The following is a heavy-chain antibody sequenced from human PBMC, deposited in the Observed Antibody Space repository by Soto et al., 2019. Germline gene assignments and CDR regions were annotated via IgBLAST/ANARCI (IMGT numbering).Heavy chain of an antibody. J-gene: IGHJ4*02. CDR3: ARVSMHSTTQPPGH. D-gene: IGHD1-1*01. Sequence: EVQLVESGGGLVKPGGSLRLSCEASGFTFSIYSMSWVRQAPGKGLEWVSSISSSGTYIYYADSMKGRFTISRDDARNSLYLPMSSLRAEDTAVYYCARVSMHSTTQPPGHWGQGTLVNVSS. CDR1: GFTFSIYS. CDR2: ISSSGTYI. V-gene: IGHV3-21*01.